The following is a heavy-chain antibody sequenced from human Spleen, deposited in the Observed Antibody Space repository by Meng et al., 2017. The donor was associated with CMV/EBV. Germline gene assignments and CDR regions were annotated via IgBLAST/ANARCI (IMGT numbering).Heavy chain of an antibody. D-gene: IGHD2-2*01. Sequence: GGSLRLSCAVSGINLSSYWMTWVRQAPGKGLEWVANINQDESEKYYVDSVKGRCIISKDNAKNSLYLQMNSLRAEDTAVYYCARDQYCSSTSCYQGDAFDIWGQGTMVTVSS. J-gene: IGHJ3*02. CDR2: INQDESEK. CDR1: GINLSSYW. V-gene: IGHV3-7*01. CDR3: ARDQYCSSTSCYQGDAFDI.